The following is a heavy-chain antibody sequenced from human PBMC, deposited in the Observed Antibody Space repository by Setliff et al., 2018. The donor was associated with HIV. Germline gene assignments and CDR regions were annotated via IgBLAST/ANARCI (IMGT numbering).Heavy chain of an antibody. J-gene: IGHJ5*02. Sequence: GGSLRLSCAASGFTFSTYGMHWVRQAPGKGLDWVAFIRYDGSNKYYAESVKGRFTISRDNSKNTLYLQMNSLRAEDTAVYYCAKQTVSSSWSNWFDPWGQGTLVTVSS. CDR2: IRYDGSNK. CDR1: GFTFSTYG. CDR3: AKQTVSSSWSNWFDP. V-gene: IGHV3-30*02. D-gene: IGHD6-13*01.